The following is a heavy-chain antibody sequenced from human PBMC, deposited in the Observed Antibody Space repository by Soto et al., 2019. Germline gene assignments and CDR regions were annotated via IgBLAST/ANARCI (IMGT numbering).Heavy chain of an antibody. CDR1: GFSFSLYT. J-gene: IGHJ4*02. CDR2: ISNNASDT. CDR3: VREAGHFCDWSYYFDY. D-gene: IGHD3-3*02. Sequence: PGGSLRLSCSASGFSFSLYTIHWVRQAPGKGLEFVSAISNNASDTYYGDSVRGRFTISRDNSRNMVYLHMTSLRPEDTALYYCVREAGHFCDWSYYFDYWGQGTLVTVSS. V-gene: IGHV3-64D*06.